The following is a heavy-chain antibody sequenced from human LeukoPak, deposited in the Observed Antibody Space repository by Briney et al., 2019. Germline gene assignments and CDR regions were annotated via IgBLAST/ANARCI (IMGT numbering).Heavy chain of an antibody. V-gene: IGHV3-23*01. J-gene: IGHJ6*02. CDR2: ISGSGGST. CDR3: ARDFVYYDFWSGYYPHFGMDV. Sequence: GGSLRLSCAASGFTFSSYAMSWVRQAPGKGLEWVSAISGSGGSTYYADSVKGRFTISRDNAKNSLYLQMNSLRAEDTAVYYCARDFVYYDFWSGYYPHFGMDVWGQGTTVTVSS. CDR1: GFTFSSYA. D-gene: IGHD3-3*01.